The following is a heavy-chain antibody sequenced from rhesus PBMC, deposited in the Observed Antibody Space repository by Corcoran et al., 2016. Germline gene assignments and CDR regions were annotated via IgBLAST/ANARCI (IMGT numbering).Heavy chain of an antibody. CDR1: GGSISSSY. Sequence: QLQLQESGPGLVKPSETLSVTCAVAGGSISSSYWSWIRQAPGKGLEWIGYIYGSGSSTNYNPSLKSRVTLSVDTSKNQLSLKLSSVTTADTAVYYCARYRFYGSSYVAYFDYWGQGVLVTVSS. CDR3: ARYRFYGSSYVAYFDY. J-gene: IGHJ4*01. D-gene: IGHD4-29*01. V-gene: IGHV4-169*01. CDR2: IYGSGSST.